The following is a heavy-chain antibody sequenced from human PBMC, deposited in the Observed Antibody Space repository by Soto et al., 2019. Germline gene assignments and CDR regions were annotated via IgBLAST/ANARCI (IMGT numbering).Heavy chain of an antibody. J-gene: IGHJ6*02. Sequence: GASVKVSCKASGYTFTGYYMHWVRQAPGQGLEWMGWINPNSGGTNYAQKFQGRVTMTRDTSISTAYMELSRLRSDDTAVYYCARGGYREYYYDSSGYYYWHYYYGMDVWGQGTTVTVSS. CDR1: GYTFTGYY. CDR2: INPNSGGT. V-gene: IGHV1-2*02. D-gene: IGHD3-22*01. CDR3: ARGGYREYYYDSSGYYYWHYYYGMDV.